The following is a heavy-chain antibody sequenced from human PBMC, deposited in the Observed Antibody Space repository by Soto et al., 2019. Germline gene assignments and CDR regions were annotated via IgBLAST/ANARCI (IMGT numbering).Heavy chain of an antibody. J-gene: IGHJ6*02. CDR3: ARDGPFISVAAPAFQYAMDV. D-gene: IGHD6-19*01. Sequence: GGSLRLSCAASSFTFSSYWLSWVRQAPGKGLEWVATIKQDGSENYYVDSVKGRFTISRDNAKNSLYLQMSSLRADDTAVYYCARDGPFISVAAPAFQYAMDVWGQGPTVTVSS. CDR1: SFTFSSYW. V-gene: IGHV3-7*03. CDR2: IKQDGSEN.